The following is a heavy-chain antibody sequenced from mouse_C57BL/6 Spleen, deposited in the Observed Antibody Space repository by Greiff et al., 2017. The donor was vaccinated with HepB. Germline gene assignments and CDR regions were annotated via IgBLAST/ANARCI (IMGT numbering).Heavy chain of an antibody. Sequence: QVHVKQPGAELVRPGSSVKLSCKASGYTFTSYWMHWVKQRPIQGLEWIGNIDPSDSETHYNQKFKDKATLTVDKSSSTAYMQLSSLTSEDSAVYYCAREDYWYFDVWGTGTTVTVSS. CDR1: GYTFTSYW. V-gene: IGHV1-52*01. CDR2: IDPSDSET. J-gene: IGHJ1*03. CDR3: AREDYWYFDV.